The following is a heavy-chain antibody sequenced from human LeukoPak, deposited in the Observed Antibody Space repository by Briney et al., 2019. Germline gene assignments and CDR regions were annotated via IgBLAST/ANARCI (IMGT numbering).Heavy chain of an antibody. Sequence: QPGRSLRLACAASGVTFSSYGMHWVRQAPGKGLEWVAVISYDGSNKYYADSVKGRFTISRDNSKNTLYLQMNSLRAEDTAVYYCAKVGRYYYYGMDVWGQGTTVTVSS. CDR3: AKVGRYYYYGMDV. D-gene: IGHD1-26*01. V-gene: IGHV3-30*18. CDR2: ISYDGSNK. J-gene: IGHJ6*02. CDR1: GVTFSSYG.